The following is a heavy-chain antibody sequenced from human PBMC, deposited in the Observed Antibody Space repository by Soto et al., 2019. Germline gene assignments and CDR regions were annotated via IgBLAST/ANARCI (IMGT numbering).Heavy chain of an antibody. CDR1: GFTFSSYG. CDR3: ARDLTAYYGMDV. V-gene: IGHV3-33*01. Sequence: QVQLVESGGGVVQPGRSLRLSCAASGFTFSSYGMHWVRQAPGKGLEWVAVIWYDGSNKYYADSVKGRFTISRDNSMNPLYLQMNSLRAEDTAVYYCARDLTAYYGMDVWGQGTTVTVSS. CDR2: IWYDGSNK. D-gene: IGHD6-25*01. J-gene: IGHJ6*02.